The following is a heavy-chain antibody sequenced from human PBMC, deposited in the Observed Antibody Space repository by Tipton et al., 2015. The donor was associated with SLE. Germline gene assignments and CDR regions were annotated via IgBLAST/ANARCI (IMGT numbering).Heavy chain of an antibody. D-gene: IGHD3-10*01. CDR1: GGSISSYY. J-gene: IGHJ3*02. Sequence: TLSLTCTVSGGSISSYYWSWIRQPPGKGLEWIGYIYYSGSTNYSGSTNYNPSLKSRVTISLDTSKNQFSLKLRSVTAADTAVYYCAGGGVLGFPPSAFDIWGQGTMVTVSS. V-gene: IGHV4-59*01. CDR2: IYYSGSTNYSGST. CDR3: AGGGVLGFPPSAFDI.